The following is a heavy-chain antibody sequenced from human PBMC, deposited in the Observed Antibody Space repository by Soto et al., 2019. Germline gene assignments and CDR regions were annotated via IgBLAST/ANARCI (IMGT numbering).Heavy chain of an antibody. J-gene: IGHJ4*02. CDR2: INAGNGNT. D-gene: IGHD3-22*01. CDR3: ARGGSSGYYRTPDDY. Sequence: ASVKVSCKASGYTFTSYAMHWVRQAPGQRLEWMGWINAGNGNTKYSQKFQGRVTITRDTSASTAYMELSSLRSEDTAVYYCARGGSSGYYRTPDDYWGQGTLVTVSS. V-gene: IGHV1-3*01. CDR1: GYTFTSYA.